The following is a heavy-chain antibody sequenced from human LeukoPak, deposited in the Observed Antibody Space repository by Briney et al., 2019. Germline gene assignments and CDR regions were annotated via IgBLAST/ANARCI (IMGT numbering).Heavy chain of an antibody. J-gene: IGHJ3*02. CDR1: GFTFSSYA. CDR3: ARDYYDILTRGSPGAFDI. V-gene: IGHV3-30-3*01. D-gene: IGHD3-9*01. CDR2: ISYDGSNK. Sequence: GGSLRLSCAASGFTFSSYAMHWVRQAPGKGLEWVAVISYDGSNKYYADSVKGRFTISRDNSKNTLYLQMNSLRAEDTAVYYCARDYYDILTRGSPGAFDIWGQGTMVTVSS.